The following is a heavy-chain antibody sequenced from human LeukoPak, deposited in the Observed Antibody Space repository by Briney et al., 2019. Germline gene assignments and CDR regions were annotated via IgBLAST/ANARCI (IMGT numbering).Heavy chain of an antibody. CDR2: MNPNSGNT. CDR1: GYTFTSYD. Sequence: GASVKVSCKASGYTFTSYDINWVRQATGQGLEWMGWMNPNSGNTGYAQKFQGRVTMTRNTSISTAYMELSSLRSEDTAVYYCARAHSSSWGWGYNWFDPWGQGTLVTVSS. D-gene: IGHD6-13*01. V-gene: IGHV1-8*01. CDR3: ARAHSSSWGWGYNWFDP. J-gene: IGHJ5*02.